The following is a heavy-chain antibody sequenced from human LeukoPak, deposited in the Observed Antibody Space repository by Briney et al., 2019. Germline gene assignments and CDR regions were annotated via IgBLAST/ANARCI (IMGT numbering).Heavy chain of an antibody. J-gene: IGHJ4*02. Sequence: SGTLSLTCAVSGGSFSGYYWTWIRQPPGKGLEWIGEINHSGSANYNPSLMSRVTISLDTSKNHFSLNLSSVTAADTAVYYCARGQGTVTTHWGQGTLVTVSS. CDR2: INHSGSA. V-gene: IGHV4-34*01. CDR1: GGSFSGYY. CDR3: ARGQGTVTTH. D-gene: IGHD4-11*01.